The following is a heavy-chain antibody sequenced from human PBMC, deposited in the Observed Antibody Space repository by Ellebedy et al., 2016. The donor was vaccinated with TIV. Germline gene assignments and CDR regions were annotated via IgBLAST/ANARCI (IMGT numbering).Heavy chain of an antibody. Sequence: GESLKISCAASGFTFSSDAMHPVRLAPGHLLECLAALAYEDSGEYYADSVKGRFTISRDNYMTTLYFVMNSLRAEDTALYYFARDLEKSSGWYGGAAYWGHGTPVTVSS. J-gene: IGHJ4*03. V-gene: IGHV3-30*16. D-gene: IGHD6-19*01. CDR2: LAYEDSGE. CDR3: ARDLEKSSGWYGGAAY. CDR1: GFTFSSDA.